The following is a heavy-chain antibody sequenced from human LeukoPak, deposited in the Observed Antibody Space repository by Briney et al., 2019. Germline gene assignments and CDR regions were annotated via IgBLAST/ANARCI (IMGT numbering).Heavy chain of an antibody. CDR2: IDSRSKYI. CDR1: GIIFSNYY. V-gene: IGHV3-21*01. CDR3: ATFDGLTAISY. D-gene: IGHD2-21*02. Sequence: GGSLRLSCAASGIIFSNYYMTWVRQSPGKGLEWVSSIDSRSKYIHDIDSVKGRFTISRDNAKNSLYLQMNNLRAEDTAVYYCATFDGLTAISYWDQGSLVTVSS. J-gene: IGHJ4*02.